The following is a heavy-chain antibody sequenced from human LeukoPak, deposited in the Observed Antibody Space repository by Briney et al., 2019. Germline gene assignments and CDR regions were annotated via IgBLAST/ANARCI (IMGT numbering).Heavy chain of an antibody. J-gene: IGHJ6*03. D-gene: IGHD6-19*01. Sequence: SETLSLTCAVYGGSFSGYYWSWIRQPPGKGLEWIGEINHSGSTNYNPSLKSRVTISVDTSKNQFSLKLSSVTAADTAVYYCARGKEYSSGWSYYYYYMDVWGKGTTVTVSS. CDR1: GGSFSGYY. CDR3: ARGKEYSSGWSYYYYYMDV. V-gene: IGHV4-34*01. CDR2: INHSGST.